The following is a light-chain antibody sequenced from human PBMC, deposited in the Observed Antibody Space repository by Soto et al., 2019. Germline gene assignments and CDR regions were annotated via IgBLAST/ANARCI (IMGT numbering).Light chain of an antibody. Sequence: DIQLTQSPSYLSASVGDRVTITCRASQRISTYLNWYQQKPGKAPKLLIYAASNLQSGVPSRFGGSGSGTEFTLTISSLQPEDFATYYCQQSYSTPPLTFGGGTKVDI. CDR1: QRISTY. V-gene: IGKV1-39*01. CDR3: QQSYSTPPLT. CDR2: AAS. J-gene: IGKJ4*01.